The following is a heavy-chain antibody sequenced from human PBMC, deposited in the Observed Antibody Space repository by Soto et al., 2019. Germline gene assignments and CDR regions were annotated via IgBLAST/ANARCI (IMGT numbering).Heavy chain of an antibody. CDR1: GGSISSSSYY. CDR2: IYYSGST. V-gene: IGHV4-39*01. J-gene: IGHJ4*02. CDR3: ARAVQSAYISYFDF. D-gene: IGHD3-9*01. Sequence: SETLSLTCTVSGGSISSSSYYWGWIRQPPGKGLEWIGSIYYSGSTYYNPSLKSRVTISVDTSKNQFSLKLSSVTAADTAVYYCARAVQSAYISYFDFWGQGTLVTVSS.